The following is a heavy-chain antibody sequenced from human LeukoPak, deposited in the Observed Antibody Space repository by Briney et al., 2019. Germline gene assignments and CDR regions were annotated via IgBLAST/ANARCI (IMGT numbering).Heavy chain of an antibody. CDR3: ARDLGQYYDTSDNWFGP. J-gene: IGHJ5*02. CDR2: IRQDGSER. CDR1: GFTFGSSW. V-gene: IGHV3-7*01. Sequence: GGSLRLSCEASGFTFGSSWMDWVRQAPGKGLEWVANIRQDGSERYYVDSVKGRFTISRDNAKNSLYLQMNSLRAEDTAVYYCARDLGQYYDTSDNWFGPWGQGTLVTVSS. D-gene: IGHD3-22*01.